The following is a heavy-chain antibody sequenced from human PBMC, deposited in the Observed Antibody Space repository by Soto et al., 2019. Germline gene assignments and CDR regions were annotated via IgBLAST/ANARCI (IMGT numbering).Heavy chain of an antibody. V-gene: IGHV3-33*01. J-gene: IGHJ4*02. Sequence: QVQLVESGGGVVQPGRSLRLSCAASGFTFSSYGMHWVRQAPGKGLEWVAVIWYDGSNKYYADSVKGRFTISRDNSKNTLYLQMNSLRAEDTAVYYCASVDSEYYFDYWGQGTLVTVSS. CDR1: GFTFSSYG. D-gene: IGHD2-15*01. CDR2: IWYDGSNK. CDR3: ASVDSEYYFDY.